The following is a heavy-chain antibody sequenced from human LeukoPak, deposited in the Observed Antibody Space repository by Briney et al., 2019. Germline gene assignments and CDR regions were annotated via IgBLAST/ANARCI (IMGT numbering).Heavy chain of an antibody. CDR1: GFTVSSNY. Sequence: GGSLRLSCAASGFTVSSNYMSWVRQAPGRGLEWVSVIYSGGSTYYADSVKGRFTISRDNSKNTLYLQMNSLRAEDTAVYYCARGVPYSSGYSYDYWGQGTLVTVSS. D-gene: IGHD3-22*01. CDR2: IYSGGST. V-gene: IGHV3-53*01. J-gene: IGHJ4*02. CDR3: ARGVPYSSGYSYDY.